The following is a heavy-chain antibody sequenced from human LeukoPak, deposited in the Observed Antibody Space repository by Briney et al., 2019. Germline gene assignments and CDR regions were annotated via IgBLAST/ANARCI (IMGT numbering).Heavy chain of an antibody. CDR3: ARSGYDYYYYYYMDV. J-gene: IGHJ6*03. Sequence: LGGSLRLSCAASGFTFSSYSMNWVRQAPGKGLEWVSSISSSSSYIYYADSVKGRFTISRDNAKNSLYLQMNSLRAEDTAVYYCARSGYDYYYYYYMDVWGKGTTVTISS. CDR1: GFTFSSYS. V-gene: IGHV3-21*01. D-gene: IGHD5-12*01. CDR2: ISSSSSYI.